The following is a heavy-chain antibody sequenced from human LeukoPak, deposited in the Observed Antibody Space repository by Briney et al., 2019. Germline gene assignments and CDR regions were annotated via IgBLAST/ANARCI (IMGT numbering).Heavy chain of an antibody. D-gene: IGHD6-19*01. CDR2: ISSSSSTI. Sequence: GGSLRLSCAASGFTFRSYSMNWVRQAPGKGMEWVSYISSSSSTIYYADSVKGRFTISRDNAKNSLYLQMNSLRAEDTAVYYCARENVAGTDYYYGVDVWGQGTTVTVSS. CDR3: ARENVAGTDYYYGVDV. J-gene: IGHJ6*02. V-gene: IGHV3-48*01. CDR1: GFTFRSYS.